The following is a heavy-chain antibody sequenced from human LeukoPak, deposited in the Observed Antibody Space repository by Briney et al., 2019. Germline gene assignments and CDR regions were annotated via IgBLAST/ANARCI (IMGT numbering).Heavy chain of an antibody. CDR1: GGSFSGYY. CDR2: INHSGST. CDR3: ARVGYYDIPFDY. J-gene: IGHJ4*02. Sequence: SETLSLTCAVYGGSFSGYYWSWIRQPPGKGLEWIGEINHSGSTNYNPSLKSRVTISVDTSKNQFSLKPSSVTAADTAVYYCARVGYYDIPFDYWGQGTLVTVSS. V-gene: IGHV4-34*01. D-gene: IGHD3-9*01.